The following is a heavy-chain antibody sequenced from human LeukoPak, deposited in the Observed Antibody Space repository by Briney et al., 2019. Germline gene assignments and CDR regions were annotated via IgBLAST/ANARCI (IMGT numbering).Heavy chain of an antibody. J-gene: IGHJ3*01. D-gene: IGHD6-19*01. Sequence: GASVKVSCKASGYTFSGYYIHWVRQAPGQGLEWMGWTNPSSGATRYAQKFQDRVTMSSDTSITTAYMDLSRPRSDDTAVYYCTKDQGIAVAGTDWGQETMVTVSS. CDR3: TKDQGIAVAGTD. CDR1: GYTFSGYY. V-gene: IGHV1-2*02. CDR2: TNPSSGAT.